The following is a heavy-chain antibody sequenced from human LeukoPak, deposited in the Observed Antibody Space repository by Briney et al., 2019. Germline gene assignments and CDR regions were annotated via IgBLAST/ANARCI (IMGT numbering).Heavy chain of an antibody. Sequence: PSETLSVTCAVSGYSISSGYSWVWIRQPPGKGLEWFGSIYHTGATYYNPSLRSPVTISVDTSKNEFSLELNSVTAADTAVYYFARDLRHTISDNWFDPWGQGTLVTVSS. CDR2: IYHTGAT. CDR3: ARDLRHTISDNWFDP. J-gene: IGHJ5*02. CDR1: GYSISSGYS. D-gene: IGHD3-9*01. V-gene: IGHV4-38-2*02.